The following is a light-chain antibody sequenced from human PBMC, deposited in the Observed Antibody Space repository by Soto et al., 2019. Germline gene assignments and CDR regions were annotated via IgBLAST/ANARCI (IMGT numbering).Light chain of an antibody. V-gene: IGKV4-1*01. J-gene: IGKJ4*01. CDR1: QSVLSSSNNKNY. CDR3: QQYYSTPLT. CDR2: WAS. Sequence: DIVMTQSPDSLAVSLGERATINCKSSQSVLSSSNNKNYLAWSQQKPGQPPKLLIYWASTRESGVPDRFSGSGSGTDFTLTISSLHAEDVAVYYCQQYYSTPLTFGGGTKVEIK.